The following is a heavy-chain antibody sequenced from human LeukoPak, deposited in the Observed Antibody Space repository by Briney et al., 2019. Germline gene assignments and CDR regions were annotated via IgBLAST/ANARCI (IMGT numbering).Heavy chain of an antibody. CDR3: GRVTIFSPSHYYGMDV. CDR2: IKANSGDT. J-gene: IGHJ6*02. Sequence: RASLKVSCKASGHTFTDYYIHWVRQAPGQGPEWMGWIKANSGDTNYAQKFQGRVTLTRDTSINTAYMEVNRLRSDDTAVYYCGRVTIFSPSHYYGMDVWGQGTAVTVSS. V-gene: IGHV1-2*02. D-gene: IGHD3-3*01. CDR1: GHTFTDYY.